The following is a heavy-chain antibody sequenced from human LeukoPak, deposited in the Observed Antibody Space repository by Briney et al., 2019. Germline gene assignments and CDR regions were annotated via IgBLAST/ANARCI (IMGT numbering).Heavy chain of an antibody. CDR3: ARHIVGATMRIDY. CDR1: DGSISSSTYY. CDR2: IYYSGST. J-gene: IGHJ4*02. D-gene: IGHD1-26*01. Sequence: SETLSLTCTVSDGSISSSTYYWGWLRQPPGKGLEWIGIIYYSGSTYYNPSLKSRVTMSVDTSKNQFSLKLTSVTAADTAVYYCARHIVGATMRIDYWGQGTLVTVSS. V-gene: IGHV4-39*01.